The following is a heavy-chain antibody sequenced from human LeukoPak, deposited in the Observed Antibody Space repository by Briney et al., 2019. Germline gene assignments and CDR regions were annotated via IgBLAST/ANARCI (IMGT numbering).Heavy chain of an antibody. Sequence: SETLSLTCAVSIGSISSSSYYWGWIRQPPGKGLEWIGSIYYSGHSYYNPSLKSRVTMSVDTSKNHFSLNLSSVTAADTAVYYCARFRRLGYCSSTSCYDFDYWGQGTLVTVSS. D-gene: IGHD2-2*01. J-gene: IGHJ4*02. CDR1: IGSISSSSYY. CDR3: ARFRRLGYCSSTSCYDFDY. V-gene: IGHV4-39*07. CDR2: IYYSGHS.